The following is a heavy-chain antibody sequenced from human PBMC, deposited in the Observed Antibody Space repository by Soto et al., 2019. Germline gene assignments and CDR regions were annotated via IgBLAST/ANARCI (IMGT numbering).Heavy chain of an antibody. CDR3: ARDAPGVAPY. V-gene: IGHV4-31*03. CDR2: INYRGTT. Sequence: QVQLQESGPGLVKPSQTLSLTCTVSGGSIIVGQNYLNWIRQHPERGLEWMGYINYRGTTNYSPALKSRIVISIDTSKNQFSLRLTSVTAADTAVYYCARDAPGVAPYWGQGTLVTVSS. CDR1: GGSIIVGQNY. J-gene: IGHJ4*02. D-gene: IGHD2-15*01.